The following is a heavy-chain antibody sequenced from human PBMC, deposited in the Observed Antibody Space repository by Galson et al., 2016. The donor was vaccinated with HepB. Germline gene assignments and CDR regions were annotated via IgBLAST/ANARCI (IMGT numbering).Heavy chain of an antibody. J-gene: IGHJ4*02. V-gene: IGHV1-69*13. CDR1: GGTFNIYS. Sequence: SVKVSCKASGGTFNIYSINWVRQAPGQGLEWMGGIIPIFDTPKYARKFQGRVTITADESTSTAYTELSSLISEDTAVYYCARDRTYGVNSYFDYWGQGTLVTVSS. CDR2: IIPIFDTP. CDR3: ARDRTYGVNSYFDY. D-gene: IGHD4-23*01.